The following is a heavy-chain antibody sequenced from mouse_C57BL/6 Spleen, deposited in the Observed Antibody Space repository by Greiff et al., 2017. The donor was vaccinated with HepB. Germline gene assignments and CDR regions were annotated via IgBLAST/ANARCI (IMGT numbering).Heavy chain of an antibody. J-gene: IGHJ4*01. Sequence: EVKLMESGGGLVQPGGSLKLSCAASGFTFSDYYMYWVRQTPEKRLEWVAYISNGGGSTYYPDTVKGRFTISRDNAKNTLYLQMSRLKSEDTAMYYCARHLGGRAMDYWGQGTSVTVSS. D-gene: IGHD4-1*01. CDR3: ARHLGGRAMDY. CDR2: ISNGGGST. CDR1: GFTFSDYY. V-gene: IGHV5-12*01.